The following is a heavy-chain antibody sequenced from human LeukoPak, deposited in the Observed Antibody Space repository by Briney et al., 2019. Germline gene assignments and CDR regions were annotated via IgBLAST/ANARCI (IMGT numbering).Heavy chain of an antibody. CDR3: ARDGQDYGDYLFDY. V-gene: IGHV1-18*01. J-gene: IGHJ4*02. Sequence: ASVKVSCKASGYTFTSYGISWVRQAPGQGLEWMGWISAYNSNTNYAQKLQGRVTMTTDTSTSTAYMELRSLRSDDTAVYYCARDGQDYGDYLFDYWGQGTLVTVSS. CDR2: ISAYNSNT. CDR1: GYTFTSYG. D-gene: IGHD4-17*01.